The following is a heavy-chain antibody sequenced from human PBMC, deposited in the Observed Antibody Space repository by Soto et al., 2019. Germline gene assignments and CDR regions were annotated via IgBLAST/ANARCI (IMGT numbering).Heavy chain of an antibody. J-gene: IGHJ6*02. CDR1: GYTFTGYY. V-gene: IGHV1-2*04. Sequence: ASVKVSCKASGYTFTGYYMHWVRQAPGQGLEWMGWINPNSGGTNYAQKFQGWVTMTRDTSISTAYMELSRLRSDDTAVYYCARGNRIGSGGLYGMDVWGQGTTITVSS. CDR3: ARGNRIGSGGLYGMDV. D-gene: IGHD2-15*01. CDR2: INPNSGGT.